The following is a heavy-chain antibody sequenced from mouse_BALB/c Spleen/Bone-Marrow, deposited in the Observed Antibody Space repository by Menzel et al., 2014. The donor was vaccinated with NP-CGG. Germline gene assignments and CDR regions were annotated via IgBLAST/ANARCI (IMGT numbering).Heavy chain of an antibody. CDR2: IYPGSGST. Sequence: LVESGPELVKPGASVKMSCKASGYTFTDYVISWVKQRTGQGLEWIGGIYPGSGSTYYNEKFKGKATLTADKSSNTAYMQLSSLTSEDSAVYFCARGYYGSSYYFDYWGQGTTLTVSS. CDR3: ARGYYGSSYYFDY. D-gene: IGHD1-1*01. J-gene: IGHJ2*01. V-gene: IGHV1-77*01. CDR1: GYTFTDYV.